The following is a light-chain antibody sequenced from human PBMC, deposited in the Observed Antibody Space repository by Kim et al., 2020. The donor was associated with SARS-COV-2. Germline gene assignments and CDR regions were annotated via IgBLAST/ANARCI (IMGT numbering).Light chain of an antibody. J-gene: IGKJ5*01. CDR3: QQYGSSPPIT. CDR2: GAS. CDR1: QGVGSNY. Sequence: GEGAPLARRTSQGVGSNYLAWYRQKPGQPLRLLIYGASSRATGIPDRFSGSGPGTDFTLTISRLGPEAFGVYYCQQYGSSPPITFGQGTRLEIK. V-gene: IGKV3-20*01.